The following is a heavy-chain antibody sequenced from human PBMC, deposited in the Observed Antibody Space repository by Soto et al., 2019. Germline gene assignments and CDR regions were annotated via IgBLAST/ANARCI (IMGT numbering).Heavy chain of an antibody. CDR1: GYTFTSYD. D-gene: IGHD3-10*01. CDR2: MNPNSGNT. V-gene: IGHV1-8*01. CDR3: ARERAGSGFDP. Sequence: VQLVQSGAEVKKPGASVKVSCKASGYTFTSYDINWVRQATGQGLEWSGWMNPNSGNTAYAQKFQGRVTMTRNTSISTVSLELSSLRSEDTAVYYCARERAGSGFDPWGQGTLVTVSS. J-gene: IGHJ5*02.